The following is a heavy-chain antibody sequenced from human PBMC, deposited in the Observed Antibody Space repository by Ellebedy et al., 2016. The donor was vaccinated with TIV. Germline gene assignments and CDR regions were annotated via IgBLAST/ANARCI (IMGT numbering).Heavy chain of an antibody. V-gene: IGHV1-69*13. Sequence: SVKVSCXPSRGSFTSYTISWLRQAPRQGLEWMGGIIPLFGTADYARKSQDRVTITADENTNTAYMELSSLRFDDTAVYYCASLRYSDWLLPYYYYGMDVWGPGTTVTVSS. CDR3: ASLRYSDWLLPYYYYGMDV. CDR1: RGSFTSYT. J-gene: IGHJ6*02. CDR2: IIPLFGTA. D-gene: IGHD3-9*01.